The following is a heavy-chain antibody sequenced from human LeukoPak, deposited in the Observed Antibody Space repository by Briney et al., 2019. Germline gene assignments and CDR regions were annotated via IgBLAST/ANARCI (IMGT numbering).Heavy chain of an antibody. Sequence: SVKVSCTASGYTCTSYGISWVRQAPGQGLECMGRIIPILDIATYAQKFQGRVTITADKSTSTAYMELSSLSSEDTAVYYCARDQGVTDPPPYGLDVWGQGTTVTVSS. CDR3: ARDQGVTDPPPYGLDV. V-gene: IGHV1-69*04. CDR1: GYTCTSYG. CDR2: IIPILDIA. J-gene: IGHJ6*02. D-gene: IGHD3-10*01.